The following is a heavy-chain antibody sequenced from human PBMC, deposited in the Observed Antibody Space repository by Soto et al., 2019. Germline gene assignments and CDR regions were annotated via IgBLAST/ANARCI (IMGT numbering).Heavy chain of an antibody. CDR1: GFTFSSYA. Sequence: GGSLRLSCAASGFTFSSYAMSWVRQAPGKGLEWVSAISGSGGSTYYADSVKGRFTISRDNSKNTLYLQMNSLRAEDTAVYYCAKDPGSSSWYLSPNLFDPWGQGTLVIVSS. CDR2: ISGSGGST. D-gene: IGHD6-13*01. CDR3: AKDPGSSSWYLSPNLFDP. J-gene: IGHJ5*02. V-gene: IGHV3-23*01.